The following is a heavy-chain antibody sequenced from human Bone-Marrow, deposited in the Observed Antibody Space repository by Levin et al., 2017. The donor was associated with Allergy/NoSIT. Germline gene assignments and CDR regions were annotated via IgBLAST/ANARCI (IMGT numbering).Heavy chain of an antibody. CDR1: GASIMSSNY. Sequence: PSETLSLICTVSGASIMSSNYWAWIRQPPGKGLEWIGSVYYSGSTYYNPSLKSQVTMSIDTSKSHFSLSLISVTAADTAVYYCVRHPVGVYYFGDWGLGTLVTVSS. CDR2: VYYSGST. J-gene: IGHJ4*02. V-gene: IGHV4-39*01. D-gene: IGHD3-3*01. CDR3: VRHPVGVYYFGD.